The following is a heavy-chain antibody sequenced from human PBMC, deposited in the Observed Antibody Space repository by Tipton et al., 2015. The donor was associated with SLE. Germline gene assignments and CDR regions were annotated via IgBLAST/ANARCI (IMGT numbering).Heavy chain of an antibody. D-gene: IGHD6-13*01. Sequence: TLSLTCAVYGGSFSGYYWSWIRQPPGKGLEWIGYIYYSGSTNYNPSLKSRVTISVDTSKNQFSLKLSSVTAADTAVYYCARDEGSSCAFDIWGQGTMVTVSS. CDR2: IYYSGST. J-gene: IGHJ3*02. CDR3: ARDEGSSCAFDI. V-gene: IGHV4-34*01. CDR1: GGSFSGYY.